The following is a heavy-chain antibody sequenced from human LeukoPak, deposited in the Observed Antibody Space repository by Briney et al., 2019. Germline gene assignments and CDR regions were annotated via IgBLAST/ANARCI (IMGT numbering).Heavy chain of an antibody. CDR2: ISASGGTT. D-gene: IGHD2-2*01. CDR3: AREPAAIYAYYYYYMDV. CDR1: GFTFGDYS. Sequence: GGSLRLSCTASGFTFGDYSMSWVRQAPGKGLEWVSGISASGGTTYYADSVKGRFTISRDNAKNSLYLQMNSLRAEDTAVYYCAREPAAIYAYYYYYMDVWGKGTTVTVSS. J-gene: IGHJ6*03. V-gene: IGHV3-11*04.